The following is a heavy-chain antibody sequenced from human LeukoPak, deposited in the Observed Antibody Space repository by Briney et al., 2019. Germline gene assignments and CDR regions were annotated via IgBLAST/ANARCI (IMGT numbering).Heavy chain of an antibody. Sequence: SETLSLTCTVSGGSISSYYWSWIRQPPGKGLEWIGYIYYSGSTNYNPSLKSRVTISVDTSKNQFSLELSSVTAADTAVYYCARVIDDYDSSGYYAAGAFDIWGQGTMVTVSS. J-gene: IGHJ3*02. CDR3: ARVIDDYDSSGYYAAGAFDI. D-gene: IGHD3-22*01. V-gene: IGHV4-59*01. CDR1: GGSISSYY. CDR2: IYYSGST.